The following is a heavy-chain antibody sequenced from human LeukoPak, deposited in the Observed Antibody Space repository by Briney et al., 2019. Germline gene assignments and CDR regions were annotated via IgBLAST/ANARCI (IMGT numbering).Heavy chain of an antibody. D-gene: IGHD5-24*01. V-gene: IGHV1-2*02. J-gene: IGHJ4*02. CDR1: GYTFTGYY. Sequence: GASVKVSCKASGYTFTGYYMHWVRQAPGQGLEWMGWINPNSGGTNYAQKFQGRVTMTRDTSISTAYMELSRLRSDDTAVYYCATDLGWGRWLQRGFDYWGQGTLVTVSS. CDR2: INPNSGGT. CDR3: ATDLGWGRWLQRGFDY.